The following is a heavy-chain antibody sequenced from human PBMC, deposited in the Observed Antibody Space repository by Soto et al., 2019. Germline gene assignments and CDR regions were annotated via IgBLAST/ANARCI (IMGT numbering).Heavy chain of an antibody. CDR2: IYPDDSDT. V-gene: IGHV5-51*01. J-gene: IGHJ4*02. CDR3: ARLRCPTTSQCYLPS. Sequence: GESLQISCKGSGYSFTSYWIGWVRQMSVKGLEWMGIIYPDDSDTRYSPSFQGQVTISADKSISTAYLQWSSLKASDTAMYYCARLRCPTTSQCYLPSRGQGPLVTGSS. CDR1: GYSFTSYW. D-gene: IGHD4-17*01.